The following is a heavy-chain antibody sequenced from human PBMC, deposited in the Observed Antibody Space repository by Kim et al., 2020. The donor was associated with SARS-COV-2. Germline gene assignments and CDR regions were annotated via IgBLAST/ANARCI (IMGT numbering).Heavy chain of an antibody. V-gene: IGHV3-23*01. Sequence: GGSLRLSCAASGFTFSTYAMSWVRQAPGKGLEWVSAISGSGSGTYYADSVKGRFTISRDNSKNTLYLQMNSLRAEDTAVYYCVIDLSGLAKVNWGQGTLVTVSS. CDR3: VIDLSGLAKVN. J-gene: IGHJ4*02. CDR1: GFTFSTYA. CDR2: ISGSGSGT. D-gene: IGHD3-10*01.